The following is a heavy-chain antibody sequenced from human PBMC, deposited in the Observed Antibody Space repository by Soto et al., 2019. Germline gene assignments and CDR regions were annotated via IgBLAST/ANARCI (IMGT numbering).Heavy chain of an antibody. CDR3: AKVQVSSGYYDSSGYYPHFDY. V-gene: IGHV3-30*18. D-gene: IGHD3-22*01. Sequence: QVQLVESGGGVVQPGRSLRLSCAASGFTFSSYGMHWVRQAPGKGLEWVAVISYDGSNKYYADSVKGRFTISRDNSKNTLYLQMNSLRAEDTAVYYCAKVQVSSGYYDSSGYYPHFDYWGQGTLVTVSS. CDR1: GFTFSSYG. J-gene: IGHJ4*02. CDR2: ISYDGSNK.